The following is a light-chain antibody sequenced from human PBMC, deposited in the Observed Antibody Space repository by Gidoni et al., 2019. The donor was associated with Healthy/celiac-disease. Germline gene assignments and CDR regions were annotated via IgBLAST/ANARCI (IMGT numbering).Light chain of an antibody. CDR3: QQRSNWLT. J-gene: IGKJ4*01. CDR2: DAS. Sequence: EIVLTQSPATLSLSPGERATLSCRASQSVSSCSAWYQQKPGQAPRLLIYDASNRATGIPARFSGSGSGTDFTLTISSLEPEDFAVYYCQQRSNWLTFGGGTKVEIK. V-gene: IGKV3-11*01. CDR1: QSVSSC.